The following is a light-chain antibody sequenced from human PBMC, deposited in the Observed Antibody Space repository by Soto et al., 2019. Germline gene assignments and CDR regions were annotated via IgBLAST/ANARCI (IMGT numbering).Light chain of an antibody. J-gene: IGLJ2*01. V-gene: IGLV2-8*01. Sequence: QPVLTQPPSASGSPGQSVTISCTGTSSDVGGYNYVSWYQQHPGKAPKLMIYEVSKRPSGVPDRFSGSKSGNTAPLTVSGLQAEDEADYYCSSYAGSNNLVFGGGTKLTVL. CDR1: SSDVGGYNY. CDR2: EVS. CDR3: SSYAGSNNLV.